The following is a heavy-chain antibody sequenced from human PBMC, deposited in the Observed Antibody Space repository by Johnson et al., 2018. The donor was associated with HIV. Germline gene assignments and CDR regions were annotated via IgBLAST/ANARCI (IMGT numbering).Heavy chain of an antibody. CDR3: AKDLYSSSWTNDAFDI. V-gene: IGHV3-15*01. J-gene: IGHJ3*02. D-gene: IGHD6-13*01. Sequence: VQLVESGGGLVKPGESLRLSCAASGFTFSNAWMSWVRQAPGKGLEWVGRIKSKTDGGTTDYAAPVKGRFTISRDNSKNTLYLQMNSLRAEDTAVYYCAKDLYSSSWTNDAFDIWGQGTMVTVSS. CDR2: IKSKTDGGTT. CDR1: GFTFSNAW.